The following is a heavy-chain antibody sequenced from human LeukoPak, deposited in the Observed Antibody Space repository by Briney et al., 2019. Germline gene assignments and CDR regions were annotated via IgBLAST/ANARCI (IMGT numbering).Heavy chain of an antibody. CDR3: ARGFKRFDY. Sequence: SQTLSLTCTVSGGSISSGGYYWSWIRQPPGKGLEWIGEINHSGSTNYNPSLKSRVTISVDTSKNQFSLKLSSVTAADTAVYYCARGFKRFDYWGQGTLVTVSS. CDR2: INHSGST. J-gene: IGHJ4*02. V-gene: IGHV4-30-2*01. CDR1: GGSISSGGYY.